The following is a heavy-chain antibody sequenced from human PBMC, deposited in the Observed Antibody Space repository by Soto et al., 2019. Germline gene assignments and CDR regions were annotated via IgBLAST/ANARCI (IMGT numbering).Heavy chain of an antibody. Sequence: SETLSLTCTVSGGSISSYYWSWIRQPPGKGLEWIGYIYYSGSTNYNPSLKSRLTISVDTSKNQFSLKLSSVTAADTAVYYCARGGSSPGGYYYYGMDVWGQGTTVTVSS. CDR1: GGSISSYY. CDR2: IYYSGST. J-gene: IGHJ6*02. D-gene: IGHD6-6*01. CDR3: ARGGSSPGGYYYYGMDV. V-gene: IGHV4-59*01.